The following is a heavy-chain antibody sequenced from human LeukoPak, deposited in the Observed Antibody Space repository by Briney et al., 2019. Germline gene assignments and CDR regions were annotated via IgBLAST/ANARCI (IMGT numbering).Heavy chain of an antibody. CDR3: ATEGYYDILTGSFDY. D-gene: IGHD3-9*01. CDR1: GFTFDYYG. Sequence: GGSLRLSCAASGFTFDYYGMSWVRQAPGKGLEWVSGINWNGGSTGYADSVKGRFTISRDNAKNSLYLQMNSLRAEDTALYYCATEGYYDILTGSFDYWGQGTLVTVSS. CDR2: INWNGGST. V-gene: IGHV3-20*04. J-gene: IGHJ4*02.